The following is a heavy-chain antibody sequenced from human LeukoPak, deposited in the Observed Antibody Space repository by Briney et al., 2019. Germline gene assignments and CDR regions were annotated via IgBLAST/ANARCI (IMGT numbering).Heavy chain of an antibody. CDR3: AKDSGSSGYYYPDY. V-gene: IGHV3-9*01. J-gene: IGHJ4*02. D-gene: IGHD3-22*01. CDR1: GFTFEDYA. Sequence: GGSLRLSCAASGFTFEDYAMHWVRQAPGKGLEWVSGINWNSGSIGYADSVKGRFTISRDNAKNSLYLQMNSLRAEDTALYYCAKDSGSSGYYYPDYWGQGTLVTVSS. CDR2: INWNSGSI.